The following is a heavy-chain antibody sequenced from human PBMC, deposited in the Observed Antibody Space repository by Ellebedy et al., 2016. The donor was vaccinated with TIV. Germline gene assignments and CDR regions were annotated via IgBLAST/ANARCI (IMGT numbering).Heavy chain of an antibody. CDR1: GYTLTELS. V-gene: IGHV1-24*01. J-gene: IGHJ3*02. CDR3: ATALIMITFGGVIVRRDDAFDI. D-gene: IGHD3-16*02. CDR2: FDPEYGET. Sequence: ASVKVSCKVSGYTLTELSMHWVRQAPGKGLEWMGGFDPEYGETIYAQKFQGRVTMTEDTSTDTAYMELSSLRSEDTAVYYCATALIMITFGGVIVRRDDAFDIWGQGTMVTVSS.